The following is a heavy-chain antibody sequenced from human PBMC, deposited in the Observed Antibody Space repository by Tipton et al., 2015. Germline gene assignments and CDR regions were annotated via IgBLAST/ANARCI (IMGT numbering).Heavy chain of an antibody. CDR1: GFTFSSYG. D-gene: IGHD3-22*01. CDR2: IWYDGSNK. CDR3: AKFRTYYYDSSGLIYYYGMDV. V-gene: IGHV3-33*06. J-gene: IGHJ6*02. Sequence: SLRLSCAASGFTFSSYGMHWVRQAPGKGLEWVAVIWYDGSNKYYADSVKGRFTISRDNSKNTLYLQMNSLRAEDTAVYYCAKFRTYYYDSSGLIYYYGMDVWGQGTTVTVSS.